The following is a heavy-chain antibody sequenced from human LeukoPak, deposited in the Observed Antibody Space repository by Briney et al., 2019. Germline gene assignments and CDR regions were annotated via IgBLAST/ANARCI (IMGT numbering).Heavy chain of an antibody. V-gene: IGHV1-69*13. CDR3: ARETLHYYGSGSFPPAPQAWFDP. CDR1: GGTFSSYA. J-gene: IGHJ5*02. Sequence: ASVKVSCKASGGTFSSYAISWVRQAPGQGLEWMGGIIPIFGTANYAQKFQGRVTITADESTSTAYMGLSSLRSEDTAVYYCARETLHYYGSGSFPPAPQAWFDPWGQGTLVTVSS. D-gene: IGHD3-10*01. CDR2: IIPIFGTA.